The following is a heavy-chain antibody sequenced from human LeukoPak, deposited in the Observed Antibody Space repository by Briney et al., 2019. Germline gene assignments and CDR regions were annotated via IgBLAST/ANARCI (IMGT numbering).Heavy chain of an antibody. D-gene: IGHD2-2*01. Sequence: SETLSLTCTVSGGSISSYYWSWIRQPPGKGLEWIGYIYYSGYTNYNPSLKSRVTISVDTSKNQFSLKLSSVTAADTAVYYCARVESYCSSTSCYLNWFDPWGQGTLVTVSS. V-gene: IGHV4-59*01. CDR2: IYYSGYT. CDR1: GGSISSYY. J-gene: IGHJ5*02. CDR3: ARVESYCSSTSCYLNWFDP.